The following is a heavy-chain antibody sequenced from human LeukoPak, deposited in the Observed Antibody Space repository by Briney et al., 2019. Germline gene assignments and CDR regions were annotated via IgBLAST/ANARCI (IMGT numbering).Heavy chain of an antibody. V-gene: IGHV1-18*01. Sequence: ASVKVSCKASGYTFTSYGITWVRQAPGQGLEWMGWISAYNGNTNYAQKLQDRVTMTTDTSTSTAYMEVRSLRSDDTAIYYCARSSGSDWGFGPWGQGTLVTVSS. CDR3: ARSSGSDWGFGP. CDR1: GYTFTSYG. D-gene: IGHD3-10*01. J-gene: IGHJ5*02. CDR2: ISAYNGNT.